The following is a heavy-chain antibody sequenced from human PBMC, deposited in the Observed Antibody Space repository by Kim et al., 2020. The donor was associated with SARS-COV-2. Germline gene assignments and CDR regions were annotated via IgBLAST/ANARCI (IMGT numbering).Heavy chain of an antibody. J-gene: IGHJ4*03. V-gene: IGHV3-9*01. Sequence: GGSLRLSCRVSGFKFDDHGMHWIRQAPGKGLEWVAGIGWNSDKIGYADSVRGRFTISRDNANNLLYLEMNSLRPNDTAFYFCAKDNAFEKWGQGTLVTVAS. CDR2: IGWNSDKI. CDR1: GFKFDDHG. CDR3: AKDNAFEK.